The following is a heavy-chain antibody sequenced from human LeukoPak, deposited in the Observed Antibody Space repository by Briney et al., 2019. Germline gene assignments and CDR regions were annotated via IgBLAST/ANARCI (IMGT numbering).Heavy chain of an antibody. CDR1: GFTFSSYG. J-gene: IGHJ6*04. D-gene: IGHD6-13*01. CDR2: IRYDGSNK. Sequence: PGRSLRLSCAASGFTFSSYGMHWVRQAPGKGLEWVAVIRYDGSNKYYADSVKGRFTISRDNSKNTLYLQMNSLRAEDTAVYYCARDSTYSSSWYRHGMDVWGKGTTVTVSS. V-gene: IGHV3-33*01. CDR3: ARDSTYSSSWYRHGMDV.